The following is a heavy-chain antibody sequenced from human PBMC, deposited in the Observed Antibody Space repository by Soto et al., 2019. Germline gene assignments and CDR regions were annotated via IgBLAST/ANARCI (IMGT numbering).Heavy chain of an antibody. Sequence: RGSLRLSCAASGFAFSSYWMSWVRQAPGKGLGWVANIKQDGSEKYYVDSVKGRFTISRDNAKNSLYLQMNSLRAEDTAVYYCASRLRREYYYMDVWGKGTTVTVSS. D-gene: IGHD4-17*01. CDR2: IKQDGSEK. CDR1: GFAFSSYW. J-gene: IGHJ6*03. CDR3: ASRLRREYYYMDV. V-gene: IGHV3-7*01.